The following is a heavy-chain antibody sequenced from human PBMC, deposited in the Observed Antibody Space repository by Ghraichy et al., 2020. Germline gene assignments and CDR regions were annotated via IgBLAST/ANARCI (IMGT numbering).Heavy chain of an antibody. CDR3: ARDRAGGATPGS. J-gene: IGHJ5*02. CDR2: IIPIFGTA. D-gene: IGHD1-26*01. CDR1: GGTFSSYA. Sequence: SVKVSCKASGGTFSSYAISWVRQAPGQGLEWMGGIIPIFGTANYAQKFQGRVTITADESTSTAYMELSSLRSEDTAVYYCARDRAGGATPGSWGQGTLVTVSS. V-gene: IGHV1-69*13.